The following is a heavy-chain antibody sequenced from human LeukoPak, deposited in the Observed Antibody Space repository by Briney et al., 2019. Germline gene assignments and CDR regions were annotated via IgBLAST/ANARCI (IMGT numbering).Heavy chain of an antibody. CDR3: ARDRYDSSGYYDT. V-gene: IGHV1-2*02. D-gene: IGHD3-22*01. J-gene: IGHJ5*02. Sequence: ASVKVSCKASGYTFTGYYMHWVRQAPGQGLEWMGWINPNSGGTNYAQKFQGRVTTTRDTSISTAYMELSRLRSDDTAVYYCARDRYDSSGYYDTWGQGTLVTVSS. CDR2: INPNSGGT. CDR1: GYTFTGYY.